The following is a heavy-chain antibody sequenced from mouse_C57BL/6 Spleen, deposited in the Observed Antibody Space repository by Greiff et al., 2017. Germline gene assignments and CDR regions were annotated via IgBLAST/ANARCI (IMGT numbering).Heavy chain of an antibody. CDR2: ISSGGDYI. D-gene: IGHD1-1*01. Sequence: EVKLQESAEGLVKPGGSLKLSCAASGFTFSSYAMSWVRQTPEKRLEWVAYISSGGDYIYYADTVKGRFTISRDNARNTLYLQMSSLKSEDTAMYYCTRGGYYGSSYYYAMDYWGQGTSVTVSS. V-gene: IGHV5-9-1*02. J-gene: IGHJ4*01. CDR3: TRGGYYGSSYYYAMDY. CDR1: GFTFSSYA.